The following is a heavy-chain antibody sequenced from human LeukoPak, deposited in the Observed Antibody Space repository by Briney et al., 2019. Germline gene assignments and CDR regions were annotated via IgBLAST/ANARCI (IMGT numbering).Heavy chain of an antibody. CDR3: ARDLEWELRYFDY. V-gene: IGHV4-4*07. Sequence: SETLSLTCTVSGGSISSYYWSWIRQPAGKGLEWIGRIYTSGSTNYNPSLKSRVTMSVDTFKNQFSLNLNSVTAADTAVYYCARDLEWELRYFDYWGQGTLVTVSS. J-gene: IGHJ4*02. CDR1: GGSISSYY. D-gene: IGHD1-26*01. CDR2: IYTSGST.